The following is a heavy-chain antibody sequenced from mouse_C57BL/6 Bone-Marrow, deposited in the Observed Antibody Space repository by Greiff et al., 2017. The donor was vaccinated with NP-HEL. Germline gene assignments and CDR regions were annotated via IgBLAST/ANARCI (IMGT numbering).Heavy chain of an antibody. Sequence: VQLQQSGAELVRPGASVKLSCKASGYTFTDYYINWVKQRPGQGLEWIARIYPGSGNTYYNEKFKGKATLTAEKSSSTAYMQLSSLTSEDSAVYFCARLRGLRDDYWGQGTTLTVSS. D-gene: IGHD2-4*01. CDR2: IYPGSGNT. CDR1: GYTFTDYY. CDR3: ARLRGLRDDY. V-gene: IGHV1-76*01. J-gene: IGHJ2*01.